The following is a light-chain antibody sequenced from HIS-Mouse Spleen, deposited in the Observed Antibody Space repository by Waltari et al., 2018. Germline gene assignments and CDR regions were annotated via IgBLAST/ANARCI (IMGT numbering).Light chain of an antibody. CDR3: CSYAGSSTFEV. Sequence: QSALTQPASVSGSPGQSITISCTGTSSDVGRYNLVPWYQQHPGKDPNIMIYDGSKRPSGVSTRFSGSKSGNTASLTISGLQADDEADYYCCSYAGSSTFEVFGGGTKLTVL. CDR1: SSDVGRYNL. J-gene: IGLJ2*01. CDR2: DGS. V-gene: IGLV2-23*03.